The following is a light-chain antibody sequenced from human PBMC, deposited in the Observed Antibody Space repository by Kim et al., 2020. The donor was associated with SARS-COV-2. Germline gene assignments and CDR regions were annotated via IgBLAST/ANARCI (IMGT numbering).Light chain of an antibody. CDR3: SAWDSSLSAWV. CDR2: RNN. CDR1: SNNVGNQG. Sequence: QAGLTQPPSVSKGLRQTATLTCTGNSNNVGNQGAAWLQQHQGHPPKLLSYRNNNRPSGISERLSASRSGNTPSLTITGLQPEDEADYYSSAWDSSLSAWVFGGGTQLTVL. J-gene: IGLJ3*02. V-gene: IGLV10-54*01.